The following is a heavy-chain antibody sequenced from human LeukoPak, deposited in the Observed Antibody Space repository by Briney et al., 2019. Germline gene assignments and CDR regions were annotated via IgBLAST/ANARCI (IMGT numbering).Heavy chain of an antibody. V-gene: IGHV3-33*01. Sequence: GGSLRLSCAASGLMFSSYGMHWVRQAPGKGLEWVAVIWSDGSNKYYADSKKGRFTISRDNSKNTLYLQMNNLRAEDTAVYYCVSAAGPFDSWGQGTLVTVSS. CDR1: GLMFSSYG. J-gene: IGHJ4*02. D-gene: IGHD6-13*01. CDR2: IWSDGSNK. CDR3: VSAAGPFDS.